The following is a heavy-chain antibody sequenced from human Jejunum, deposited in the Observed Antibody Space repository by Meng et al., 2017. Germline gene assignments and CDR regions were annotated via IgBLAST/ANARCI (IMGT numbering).Heavy chain of an antibody. Sequence: QLQMPASVPVLVRPSGTLSLICTVSGGSVSRAGYQWGWIRQPPGKGLEWIGYASTNYNPSLKSRVTISLDTSRNQFSLSLSSVTAADTAVYYCARDHMGSLDYWGQGILVTVSS. D-gene: IGHD1-26*01. CDR1: GGSVSRAGYQ. V-gene: IGHV4-61*08. CDR3: ARDHMGSLDY. CDR2: AST. J-gene: IGHJ4*02.